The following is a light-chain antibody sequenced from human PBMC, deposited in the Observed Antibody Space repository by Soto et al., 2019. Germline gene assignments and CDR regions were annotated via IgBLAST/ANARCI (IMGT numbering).Light chain of an antibody. Sequence: IQLTQSPSSLSASVGARVPITCRASQGISNSLAWYQQKPGKAPKLLMYLASTLQSGVPARFSGSGSGTNFTLTISSLQPEDFATYYCQQLIRFPTKFGQGTKV. CDR2: LAS. CDR1: QGISNS. CDR3: QQLIRFPTK. J-gene: IGKJ1*01. V-gene: IGKV1-9*01.